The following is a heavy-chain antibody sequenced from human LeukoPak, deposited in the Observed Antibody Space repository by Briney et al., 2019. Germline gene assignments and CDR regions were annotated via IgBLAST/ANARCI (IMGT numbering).Heavy chain of an antibody. D-gene: IGHD2-2*01. Sequence: GGSLRLSCTASGFAFDEHGMSWVRQAPGKGREWVSGINWSGGSTGYADPLRGRFTISRHNAKNSLYLQMDSLRAEDTALYYCARAPITSPFYFDYWGQGTLVTVSS. CDR1: GFAFDEHG. CDR2: INWSGGST. J-gene: IGHJ4*02. CDR3: ARAPITSPFYFDY. V-gene: IGHV3-20*04.